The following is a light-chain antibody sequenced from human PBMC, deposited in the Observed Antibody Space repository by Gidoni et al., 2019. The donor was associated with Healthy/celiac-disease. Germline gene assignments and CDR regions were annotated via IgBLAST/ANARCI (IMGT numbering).Light chain of an antibody. V-gene: IGKV3-15*01. CDR2: GAS. Sequence: IVMTHSPTTLSVSPGERAPLSCSASQSVSSDLAWYQQKPGQAPRLLIYGASARATGVPARFSGSGSGTEFTLTISRLQSEDFAVYYCQQYSNWPPYTFGQGTKLEIK. CDR1: QSVSSD. J-gene: IGKJ2*01. CDR3: QQYSNWPPYT.